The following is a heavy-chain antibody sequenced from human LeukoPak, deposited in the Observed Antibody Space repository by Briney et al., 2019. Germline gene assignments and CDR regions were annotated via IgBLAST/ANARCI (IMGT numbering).Heavy chain of an antibody. J-gene: IGHJ4*02. CDR1: GGSISSYY. Sequence: SQTLSLTCTVSGGSISSYYWNWIRQPAGKGLEWIGRIYTSGSTNYNPSLKSRVTMSVDTSKNQFSLKLSSVTAADTAVYYCASGRIAALDYWGQGTLVTVSS. CDR2: IYTSGST. D-gene: IGHD6-6*01. V-gene: IGHV4-4*07. CDR3: ASGRIAALDY.